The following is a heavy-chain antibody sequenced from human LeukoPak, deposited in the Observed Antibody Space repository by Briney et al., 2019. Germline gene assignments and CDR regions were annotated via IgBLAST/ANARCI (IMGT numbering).Heavy chain of an antibody. CDR3: ARAVGTSRNFFDY. CDR2: IHHSGNT. D-gene: IGHD4-23*01. CDR1: GFSIIRGYY. V-gene: IGHV4-38-2*02. Sequence: PSETLSLTCTVSGFSIIRGYYWGWIRQPPRKGLEWIGSIHHSGNTYYNLSLKSRVTISVDTSKNQFSLNLSSVTAADTAMYYCARAVGTSRNFFDYWGQGTLVTVSS. J-gene: IGHJ4*02.